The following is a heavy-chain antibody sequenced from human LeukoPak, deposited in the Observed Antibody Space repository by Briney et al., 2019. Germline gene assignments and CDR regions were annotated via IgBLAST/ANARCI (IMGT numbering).Heavy chain of an antibody. Sequence: GGCLRLSCVASGFTFSSYGMHWVRQAPGKGLEWVAIIWSDGSTKYYVGSVRGRFTISRDSSKSTLYLQMNSLRAEDTAVYYCARDAATSVGMPHYWGQGTVVTVSS. CDR3: ARDAATSVGMPHY. V-gene: IGHV3-33*01. CDR1: GFTFSSYG. J-gene: IGHJ4*02. CDR2: IWSDGSTK. D-gene: IGHD2-2*01.